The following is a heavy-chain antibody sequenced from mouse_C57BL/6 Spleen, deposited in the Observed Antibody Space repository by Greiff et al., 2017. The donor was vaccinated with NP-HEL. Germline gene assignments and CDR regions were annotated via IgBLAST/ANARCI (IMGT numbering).Heavy chain of an antibody. V-gene: IGHV1-81*01. CDR1: GYTFTSYG. CDR3: ARSTIYYDYDDGYAMGD. Sequence: QVQLQQSGAELARPGASVKLSCKASGYTFTSYGISWVKQRTGQGLEWIGEIYPRSGNTYYNEKFKGKATLTVDKSSSTAYMELRSLTSEDSAVYYCARSTIYYDYDDGYAMGDWGQGTSVTFSS. CDR2: IYPRSGNT. D-gene: IGHD2-4*01. J-gene: IGHJ4*01.